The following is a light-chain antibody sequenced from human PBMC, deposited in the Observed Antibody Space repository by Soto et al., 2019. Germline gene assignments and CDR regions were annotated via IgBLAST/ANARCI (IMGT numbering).Light chain of an antibody. J-gene: IGKJ2*02. CDR2: DAS. CDR3: QQRSNWPRT. V-gene: IGKV3-11*01. Sequence: EIVLTQSPAPLSLSPGERATLSCRASQSVSSYLAWYQQKPGQAPRLLIYDASNRATGIPARFSGSGSGTDFTLTISSLAPEDFAVYYCQQRSNWPRTFGHGTKLEIK. CDR1: QSVSSY.